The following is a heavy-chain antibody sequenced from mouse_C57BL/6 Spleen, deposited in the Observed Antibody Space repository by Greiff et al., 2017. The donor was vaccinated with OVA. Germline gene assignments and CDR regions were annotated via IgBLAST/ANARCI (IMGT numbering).Heavy chain of an antibody. CDR2: ISSGSSTI. CDR3: ARPGGYDYDGREYYFDY. CDR1: GFTFSDYG. J-gene: IGHJ2*01. Sequence: EVQVVESGGGLVKPGGSLKLSCAASGFTFSDYGMHWVRQAPEKGLEWVAYISSGSSTIYYADTVKGRFTISRDNAKNTLFLQMTSLRSEDTAMYYCARPGGYDYDGREYYFDYWGQGTTLTVSS. D-gene: IGHD2-4*01. V-gene: IGHV5-17*01.